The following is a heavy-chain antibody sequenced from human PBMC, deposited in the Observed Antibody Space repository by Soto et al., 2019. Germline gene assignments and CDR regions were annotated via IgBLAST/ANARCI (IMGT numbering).Heavy chain of an antibody. CDR2: ITSVTGAK. D-gene: IGHD3-9*01. V-gene: IGHV3-48*01. J-gene: IGHJ4*02. Sequence: GGSLRLSCAASGFTFSFYSMNWVRQAPGKGLQWLSHITSVTGAKDYADSVRGRFTISRDDAKNSLYLQMSSLRAEDTAVYYCARDVDWAFDHWGQGTLVTVSS. CDR3: ARDVDWAFDH. CDR1: GFTFSFYS.